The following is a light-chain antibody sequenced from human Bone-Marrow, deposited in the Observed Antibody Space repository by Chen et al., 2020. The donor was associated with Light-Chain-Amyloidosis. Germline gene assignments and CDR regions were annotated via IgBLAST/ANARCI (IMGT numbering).Light chain of an antibody. CDR3: QSADSSGTYEVI. Sequence: SYELTQPPSVSVSPGQTARITCSGDDLPTKYAYWYQQKPGQAPVLVIHSDTERPSGISERFSVSSSGTTATLTISGVQAEDEADYHCQSADSSGTYEVIFGGGTKLTVL. J-gene: IGLJ2*01. V-gene: IGLV3-25*03. CDR2: SDT. CDR1: DLPTKY.